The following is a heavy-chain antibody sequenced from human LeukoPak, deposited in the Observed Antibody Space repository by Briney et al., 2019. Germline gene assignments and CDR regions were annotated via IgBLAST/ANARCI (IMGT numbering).Heavy chain of an antibody. Sequence: ASVKVSCKASGYTFTSYGISWVRQAPGQGLEWMGWISAYNGNTNYAQKLQGRVTMTTDTSTNTAYMELRSLRSDDTAVYYCARDRIMFRANYYGSGSLGYWGQGTLVTVSS. CDR2: ISAYNGNT. CDR3: ARDRIMFRANYYGSGSLGY. J-gene: IGHJ4*02. CDR1: GYTFTSYG. D-gene: IGHD3-10*01. V-gene: IGHV1-18*01.